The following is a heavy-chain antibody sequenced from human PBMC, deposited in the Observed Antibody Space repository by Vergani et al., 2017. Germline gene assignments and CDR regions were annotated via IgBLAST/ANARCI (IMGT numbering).Heavy chain of an antibody. J-gene: IGHJ4*02. CDR2: IYPGDSDT. Sequence: EVQLVQSGAEVKTPGESLKISCKGSGYSFTSYWIGWVRQMPGKGLEWMGIIYPGDSDTRYSPSFQGQVTISADKSISTAYLQWSSLKASDTAMYYCARHESADYGSGTYPDYWGQGTLVTVSS. CDR1: GYSFTSYW. D-gene: IGHD3-10*01. CDR3: ARHESADYGSGTYPDY. V-gene: IGHV5-51*01.